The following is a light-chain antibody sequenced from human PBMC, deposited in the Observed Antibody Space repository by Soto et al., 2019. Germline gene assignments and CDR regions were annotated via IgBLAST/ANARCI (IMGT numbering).Light chain of an antibody. Sequence: DIVMTQSPDSLAVSLGERATINCKSSQSILFSSNNKNYLTWYKQKPGQPPKPLIYWASTRESGVPDRFSSSGSWTDSTRTIRSLQAEDVAVYYCQQYYSTSVTFGGGTKVVSK. CDR3: QQYYSTSVT. V-gene: IGKV4-1*01. CDR1: QSILFSSNNKNY. J-gene: IGKJ4*01. CDR2: WAS.